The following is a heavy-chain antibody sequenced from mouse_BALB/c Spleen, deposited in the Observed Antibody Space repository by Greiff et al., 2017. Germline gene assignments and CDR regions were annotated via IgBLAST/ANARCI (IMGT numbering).Heavy chain of an antibody. J-gene: IGHJ4*01. D-gene: IGHD2-4*01. Sequence: EVQLQQSGAELVKPGASVKLSCTASGFNIKDTYMHWVKQRPEQGLEWIGRIDPANGNTKYDPKFQGKATITADTSSNTAYLQLSSLTSEDTAVYYCARGPDYDDGMDYWGQGTSVTVSS. CDR3: ARGPDYDDGMDY. V-gene: IGHV14-3*02. CDR1: GFNIKDTY. CDR2: IDPANGNT.